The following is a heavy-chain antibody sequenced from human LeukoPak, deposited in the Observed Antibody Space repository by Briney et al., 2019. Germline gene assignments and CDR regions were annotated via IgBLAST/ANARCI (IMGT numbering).Heavy chain of an antibody. CDR1: GYPVSSGYY. D-gene: IGHD4-17*01. Sequence: SETLSLTCAVSGYPVSSGYYWGWVRQHPGKGLEWIGHIYHSGTTYYNPSLKSRVTISVDTSKNQFSLRLNPVTAADTAVYYCARLRNSYNDNGDFPRYWGQGTLVTVSS. CDR2: IYHSGTT. CDR3: ARLRNSYNDNGDFPRY. J-gene: IGHJ4*02. V-gene: IGHV4-38-2*01.